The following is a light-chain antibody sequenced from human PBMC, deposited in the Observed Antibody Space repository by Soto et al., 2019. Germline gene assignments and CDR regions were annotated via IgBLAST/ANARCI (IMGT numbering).Light chain of an antibody. Sequence: QSALTQPASVSGSPGQSITISCTGTSSDVGDYNYVSWYQQHPGKAPKLMIYDVSNRPSGVSNRFSGSKSGNTASLTISGLQAEDEADYCCSSYTSSTTLYVFGTGTKVTVL. CDR2: DVS. V-gene: IGLV2-14*01. CDR3: SSYTSSTTLYV. J-gene: IGLJ1*01. CDR1: SSDVGDYNY.